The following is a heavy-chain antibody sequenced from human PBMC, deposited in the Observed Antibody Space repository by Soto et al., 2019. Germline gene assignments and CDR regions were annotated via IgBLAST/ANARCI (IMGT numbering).Heavy chain of an antibody. Sequence: EVQLVESGGGLVQPGGSLRLSFAASGFIFSSFSMNWVRRAPGKGLEWLSYISRDSGAIYYADSVKGRFTISRDNAKNSLLLQMNSLRDEDTAVYYCARDHNWAFDSWGQGTLVAVSS. J-gene: IGHJ4*02. V-gene: IGHV3-48*02. CDR2: ISRDSGAI. CDR1: GFIFSSFS. CDR3: ARDHNWAFDS. D-gene: IGHD1-1*01.